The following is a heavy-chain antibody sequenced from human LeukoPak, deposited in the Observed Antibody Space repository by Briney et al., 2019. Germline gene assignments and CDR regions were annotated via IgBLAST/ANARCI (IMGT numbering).Heavy chain of an antibody. Sequence: SETLSLTCTVTGGSISGYYWSWIRQPPGKGLEWIGFIYYSGTTNYNPSLKSRVTVSVDTSKNQLSLMLSSVTAADTAVYYCARMTSYSSGCYFDYWGQGTLVTVSS. CDR1: GGSISGYY. V-gene: IGHV4-59*01. J-gene: IGHJ4*02. CDR2: IYYSGTT. CDR3: ARMTSYSSGCYFDY. D-gene: IGHD6-19*01.